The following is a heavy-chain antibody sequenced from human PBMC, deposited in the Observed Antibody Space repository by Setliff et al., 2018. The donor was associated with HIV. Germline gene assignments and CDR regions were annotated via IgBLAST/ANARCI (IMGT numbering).Heavy chain of an antibody. Sequence: SVKVSCKASGYIFTDYFIHWVRQAPGQGLEWMGEIIPIFGTTKYAQKFHGRVTITTDESTNTAYMELSSLRSEDTAVYYCARDKGIREAASLDYWGQGSLVTVSS. CDR1: GYIFTDYF. CDR2: IIPIFGTT. V-gene: IGHV1-69*05. CDR3: ARDKGIREAASLDY. J-gene: IGHJ4*02. D-gene: IGHD6-13*01.